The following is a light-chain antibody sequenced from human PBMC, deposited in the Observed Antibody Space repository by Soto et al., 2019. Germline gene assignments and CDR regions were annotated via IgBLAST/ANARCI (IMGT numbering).Light chain of an antibody. Sequence: DTQMTQSPSTLSVSVGDRVTITCRASPAISSFLAWYQQKPGKAPKLLIYKASTLESGVPSRFSGSGSGTEFTLTISSLQPDDFATYYCQQYNTWPYTFGQGTKLEIK. CDR3: QQYNTWPYT. CDR1: PAISSF. J-gene: IGKJ2*01. CDR2: KAS. V-gene: IGKV1-5*03.